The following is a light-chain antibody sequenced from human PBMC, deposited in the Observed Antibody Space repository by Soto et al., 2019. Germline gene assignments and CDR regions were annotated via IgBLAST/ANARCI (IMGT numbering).Light chain of an antibody. CDR3: QQYGSSPT. CDR2: DVS. CDR1: QSVSNY. J-gene: IGKJ1*01. Sequence: EIVLTQSPATLSLSPGERATLSCRASQSVSNYLAWYQHKPGQAPRLVIYDVSGRATGIPDRFSGSGSGTDFTLTISRLEPEDFAVYYCQQYGSSPTFGQGTKVEIK. V-gene: IGKV3-20*01.